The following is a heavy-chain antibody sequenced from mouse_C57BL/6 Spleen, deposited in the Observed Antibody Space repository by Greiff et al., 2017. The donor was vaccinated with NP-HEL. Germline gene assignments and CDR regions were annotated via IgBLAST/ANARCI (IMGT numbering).Heavy chain of an antibody. V-gene: IGHV1-81*01. J-gene: IGHJ2*01. Sequence: VQLQESGAELARPGASVKLSCKASGYTFTSYGISWVKQRTGQGLEWIGEIYPRSGNTYYNEKFKGKATLTADKSSSTAYMELRSLTSEDSAVYFCARVSGYGGVYFDYWGQGTTLTVSS. CDR1: GYTFTSYG. D-gene: IGHD3-2*02. CDR3: ARVSGYGGVYFDY. CDR2: IYPRSGNT.